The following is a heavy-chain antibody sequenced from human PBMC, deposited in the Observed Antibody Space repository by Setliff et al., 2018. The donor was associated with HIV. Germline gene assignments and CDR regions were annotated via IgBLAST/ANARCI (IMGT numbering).Heavy chain of an antibody. CDR2: IYHSGNT. CDR3: ARDNSYYYGSGGHYWYGMDV. CDR1: GGPITSNTYF. D-gene: IGHD3-10*01. V-gene: IGHV4-39*02. Sequence: SETLSLTCSVSGGPITSNTYFWDWIRQAPGKGLEWIGSIYHSGNTYYNPSLKSRVSISVDTSKNQFSLKLSPVTAADTAVYYCARDNSYYYGSGGHYWYGMDVWGQGTTVTVSS. J-gene: IGHJ6*01.